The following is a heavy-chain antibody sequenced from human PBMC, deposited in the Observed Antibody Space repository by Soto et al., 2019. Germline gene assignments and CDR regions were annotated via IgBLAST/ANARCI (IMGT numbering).Heavy chain of an antibody. CDR1: GGSISSYY. J-gene: IGHJ5*02. D-gene: IGHD2-21*02. Sequence: PSETLSLTCTVSGGSISSYYWTWIRQPPGKGLEWIGYIYYSGSTYYNPSLKSRVTISVDTSKDQFSLKLSSVTAADTAVYYCASPFAYCGGDCYGFDPWGQGTLVTVSS. CDR3: ASPFAYCGGDCYGFDP. V-gene: IGHV4-59*08. CDR2: IYYSGST.